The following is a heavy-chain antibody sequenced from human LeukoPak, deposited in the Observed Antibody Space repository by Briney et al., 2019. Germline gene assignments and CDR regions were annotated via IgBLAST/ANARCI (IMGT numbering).Heavy chain of an antibody. Sequence: WGSLKLSCAASGFSFSTYSMIWVRQAPGKGLEWVSSVSGTSEYIYYADSVRGRFTISRDNAKNTVYLQMNSLRAEDTAVYYCARWYSSGWYSDYWGQGTLVAVSS. CDR2: VSGTSEYI. CDR3: ARWYSSGWYSDY. V-gene: IGHV3-21*06. CDR1: GFSFSTYS. D-gene: IGHD6-19*01. J-gene: IGHJ4*02.